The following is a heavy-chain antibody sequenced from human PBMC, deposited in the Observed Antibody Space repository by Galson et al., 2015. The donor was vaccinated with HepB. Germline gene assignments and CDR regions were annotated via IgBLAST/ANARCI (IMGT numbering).Heavy chain of an antibody. J-gene: IGHJ3*02. D-gene: IGHD5-24*01. CDR3: AREMAGRDGYNRDPDAFDI. V-gene: IGHV1-69*04. CDR2: IIPILGIA. CDR1: GGTFSSYT. Sequence: SVKVSCKASGGTFSSYTISWVRQAPGQGLEWMGRIIPILGIANYAQKFQGRVTITADKSTSTAYMELSSLRSEDTAVNYCAREMAGRDGYNRDPDAFDIWGQGTMVTVSS.